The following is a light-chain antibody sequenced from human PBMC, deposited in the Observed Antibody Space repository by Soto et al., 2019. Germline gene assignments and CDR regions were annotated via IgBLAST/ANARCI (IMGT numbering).Light chain of an antibody. CDR2: GAV. J-gene: IGKJ1*01. CDR1: QTLTDNY. V-gene: IGKV3-20*01. CDR3: QHYGWAPRT. Sequence: IVLTQSPGTLSLSPGERATLSCRASQTLTDNYLAWYQQKPGQAPRHLIFGAVHRATGIPHRFSGSWSGTDFVLTISGVEPEDAAVYYCQHYGWAPRTFGQGTRVEIK.